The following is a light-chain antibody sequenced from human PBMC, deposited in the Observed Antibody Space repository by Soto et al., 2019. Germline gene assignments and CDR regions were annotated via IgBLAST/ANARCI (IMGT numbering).Light chain of an antibody. CDR2: GAS. Sequence: EIVLTQSPGTLSLSPGERATLSCRASQSVSSSYLAWYQQKPGQAPRLLIYGASSRATGIPDRFSGSGSRTYLTLTISRLEPEVFAVYYCQQYGSSRTFGQGTKMEIK. CDR3: QQYGSSRT. V-gene: IGKV3-20*01. J-gene: IGKJ1*01. CDR1: QSVSSSY.